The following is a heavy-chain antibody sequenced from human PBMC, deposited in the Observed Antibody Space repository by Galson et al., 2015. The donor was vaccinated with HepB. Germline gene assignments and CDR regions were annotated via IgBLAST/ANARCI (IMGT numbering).Heavy chain of an antibody. Sequence: SLRLSCAASGFTFSSYGMHWVRQAPGKGLEWVAVIWYDGSNKYYADSVKGRFTISRDNSKNTLYLQMNSLRAEDTAVYYCARDGCGSCVEAPDYWGQGTLVTASS. J-gene: IGHJ4*02. CDR1: GFTFSSYG. CDR2: IWYDGSNK. V-gene: IGHV3-33*01. D-gene: IGHD2-15*01. CDR3: ARDGCGSCVEAPDY.